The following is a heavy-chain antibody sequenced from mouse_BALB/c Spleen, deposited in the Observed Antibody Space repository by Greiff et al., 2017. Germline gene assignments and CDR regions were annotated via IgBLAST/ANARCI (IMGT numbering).Heavy chain of an antibody. V-gene: IGHV14-3*02. J-gene: IGHJ2*01. D-gene: IGHD2-4*01. CDR3: ARGLRRGFDY. CDR1: GFNIKDTY. Sequence: EVQLQQSGAELVKPGASVKLSCTASGFNIKDTYMHWVKQRPEQGLEWIGRIDPANGNTKYDPKFQGKATITADTSSNTAYRQLSSLTSEDTAVYYCARGLRRGFDYWGQGTTLTVSS. CDR2: IDPANGNT.